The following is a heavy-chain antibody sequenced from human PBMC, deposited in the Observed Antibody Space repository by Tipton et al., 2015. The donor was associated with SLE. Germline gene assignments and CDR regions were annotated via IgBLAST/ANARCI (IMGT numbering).Heavy chain of an antibody. CDR2: INHSGST. J-gene: IGHJ4*02. V-gene: IGHV4-34*01. Sequence: GLVKPSETLSLTCAVYGGSFSGNYWSWIRQFPGKGLEWIGEINHSGSTNYNPSLKSRVTISVDTSKNQFSLKLSSVTPEDTAVYYCARDRSSSGWYGELGLNYFDYWGQGTLVTVSS. D-gene: IGHD6-19*01. CDR3: ARDRSSSGWYGELGLNYFDY. CDR1: GGSFSGNY.